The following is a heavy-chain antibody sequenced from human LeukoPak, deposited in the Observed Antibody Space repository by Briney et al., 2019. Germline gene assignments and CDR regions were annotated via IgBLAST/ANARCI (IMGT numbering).Heavy chain of an antibody. CDR1: GGSFSGYY. CDR3: ARGRAFVVVPAATYDY. V-gene: IGHV4-34*01. Sequence: SETLSLTCAVYGGSFSGYYWSWIRQPPGKGLEWIGEINHSGSANYNPSLKSRVTISVDTSKNQFSLKLSSVTAADTAVYYCARGRAFVVVPAATYDYWGQGTLVTVSS. D-gene: IGHD2-2*01. J-gene: IGHJ4*02. CDR2: INHSGSA.